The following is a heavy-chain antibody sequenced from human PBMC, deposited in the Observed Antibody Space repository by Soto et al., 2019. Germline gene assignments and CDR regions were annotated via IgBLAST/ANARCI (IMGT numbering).Heavy chain of an antibody. J-gene: IGHJ3*02. CDR3: ASEYYYDSSGYYFGAFDI. Sequence: SETLSLTCAFYGGSFSGYYWSCIRQPPGNGLEWIGYIYYSGSTYYNPSLKSRVTISVDTSKNQFSLKLSSVTAADTAVYYCASEYYYDSSGYYFGAFDIWGQGTMVTVSS. CDR2: IYYSGST. CDR1: GGSFSGYY. D-gene: IGHD3-22*01. V-gene: IGHV4-30-4*08.